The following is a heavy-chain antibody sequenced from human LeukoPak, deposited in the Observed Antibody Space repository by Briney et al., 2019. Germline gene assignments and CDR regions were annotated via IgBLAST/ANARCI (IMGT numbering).Heavy chain of an antibody. J-gene: IGHJ2*01. CDR2: ISARGGSP. Sequence: PGGSLRLSCAASGSTFSSDAMSWVRQAPGKGLEWVSGISARGGSPFYADSVKGRFTISRDNSKNTLYLQMNSLRADDTAIYYCAKDSVHTGDFYWYFDLWGRGTLVTVSS. D-gene: IGHD7-27*01. CDR1: GSTFSSDA. V-gene: IGHV3-23*01. CDR3: AKDSVHTGDFYWYFDL.